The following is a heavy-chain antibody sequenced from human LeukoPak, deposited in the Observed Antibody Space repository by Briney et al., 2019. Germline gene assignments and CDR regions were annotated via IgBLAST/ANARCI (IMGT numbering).Heavy chain of an antibody. CDR2: IWYDGSNK. CDR1: GFTFSSYG. V-gene: IGHV3-33*01. Sequence: GGSLRLSCAASGFTFSSYGMHWVRQAPGKGLEWVAVIWYDGSNKYYADSVKGRFTISRDNSKNTLYLQMNSLRAEDTAVYYCARDQSPPETLVSWYFGLWGRGTLVTVSS. D-gene: IGHD2-2*01. J-gene: IGHJ2*01. CDR3: ARDQSPPETLVSWYFGL.